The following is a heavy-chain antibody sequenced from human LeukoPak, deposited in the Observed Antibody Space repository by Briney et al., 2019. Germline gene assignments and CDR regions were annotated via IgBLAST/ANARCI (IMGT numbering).Heavy chain of an antibody. CDR1: GGSFSGYY. CDR3: ARGRGYGVVVPAAPYYYGMDV. D-gene: IGHD2-2*01. J-gene: IGHJ6*04. Sequence: SETLSLTSAVYGGSFSGYYWSWIRQPPGKGLEWIGEINHSGSTNYNPSLKSRVTISVDTSKNQFSLKLSSVTAADTAVYYCARGRGYGVVVPAAPYYYGMDVWGKGTTVTVSS. CDR2: INHSGST. V-gene: IGHV4-34*01.